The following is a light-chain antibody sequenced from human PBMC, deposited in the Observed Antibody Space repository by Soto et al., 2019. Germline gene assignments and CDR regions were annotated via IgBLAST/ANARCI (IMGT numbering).Light chain of an antibody. CDR3: SSYTGTHVV. J-gene: IGLJ1*01. CDR1: SRDVGGYNY. Sequence: QSVLTQPPSASGSPGQSVTISCTGTSRDVGGYNYVSWYQQHPGRAPKLMIYDVTKRPSGVPDRFSGSKSGNTASLTVSGLQAEDKAEYYCSSYTGTHVVFVTGTKVPV. V-gene: IGLV2-8*01. CDR2: DVT.